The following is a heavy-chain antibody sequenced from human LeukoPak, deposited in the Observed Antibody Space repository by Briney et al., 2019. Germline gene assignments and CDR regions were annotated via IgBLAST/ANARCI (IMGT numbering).Heavy chain of an antibody. CDR3: ARRGSGGAGDYYYYMDV. D-gene: IGHD1-14*01. J-gene: IGHJ6*03. CDR1: GGSFSGYY. CDR2: INHSGST. Sequence: PSETLSLTCAVYGGSFSGYYWSWIRQPPGKGLEWIGEINHSGSTNYNPSLKSRVTISVDTSKNQFSLKLSSVTAADTAVYYCARRGSGGAGDYYYYMDVWGKGTTVTDSS. V-gene: IGHV4-34*01.